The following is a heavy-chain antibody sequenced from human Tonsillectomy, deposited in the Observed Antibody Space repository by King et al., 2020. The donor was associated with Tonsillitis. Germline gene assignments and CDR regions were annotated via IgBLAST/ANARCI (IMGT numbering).Heavy chain of an antibody. V-gene: IGHV1-18*04. Sequence: QLVQSGGDVKKPGASVKVSCKASAYTFTSYGISWVRQAPGQGLEWMGWINPNNGDTKLAQKFQGRVTMTTDTSTSTAYMELTSLRSDDTAVYYCARSLGYCANGICFAFDYWGQGTLVTVSS. CDR3: ARSLGYCANGICFAFDY. D-gene: IGHD2-8*01. CDR2: INPNNGDT. CDR1: AYTFTSYG. J-gene: IGHJ4*02.